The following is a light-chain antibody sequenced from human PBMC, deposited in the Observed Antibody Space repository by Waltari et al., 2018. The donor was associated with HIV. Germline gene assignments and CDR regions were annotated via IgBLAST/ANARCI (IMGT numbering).Light chain of an antibody. Sequence: QSVLTQPPSVSGAPGQRVTISCTGSTPNPGAGYDVHWYQQLPGTAPKLLIYGNNNRPSGVPDRFSGSKSGTSVSLAITGLQAEDEADYFCQSYDSRLRAVVFGGGTKLTVL. V-gene: IGLV1-40*01. CDR1: TPNPGAGYD. J-gene: IGLJ2*01. CDR2: GNN. CDR3: QSYDSRLRAVV.